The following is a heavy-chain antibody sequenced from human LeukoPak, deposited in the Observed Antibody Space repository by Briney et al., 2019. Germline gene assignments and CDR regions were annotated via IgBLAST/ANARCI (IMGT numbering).Heavy chain of an antibody. CDR2: ISDSGSA. Sequence: SETLSLTCTVSGGSISGDYWSWIRQPPGTGLEWIAFISDSGSANYNPSLKSRVTISLDTSKNQSSLKVTSVTAEDTAVYYCARGGASSRYFDYWGQGTLVTVSS. V-gene: IGHV4-59*01. CDR1: GGSISGDY. J-gene: IGHJ4*02. D-gene: IGHD6-6*01. CDR3: ARGGASSRYFDY.